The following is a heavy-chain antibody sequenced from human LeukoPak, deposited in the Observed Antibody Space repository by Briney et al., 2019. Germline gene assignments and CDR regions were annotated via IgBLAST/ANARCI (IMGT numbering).Heavy chain of an antibody. CDR1: GYTFTCYY. CDR3: ARYAILLENYYYYYGMDV. CDR2: INPNSGGT. D-gene: IGHD2-8*01. Sequence: ASVKVSCKASGYTFTCYYMHWVRQAPGQGLEWMGRINPNSGGTNYAQKFQGRVTMTRDTSISTAYMELSRLRSDDTAVYYCARYAILLENYYYYYGMDVWGQGTTVTVSS. J-gene: IGHJ6*02. V-gene: IGHV1-2*06.